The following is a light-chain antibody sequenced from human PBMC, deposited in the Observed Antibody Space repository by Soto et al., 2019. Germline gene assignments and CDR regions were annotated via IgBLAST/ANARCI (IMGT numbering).Light chain of an antibody. CDR2: GAS. CDR3: QQYGSSPKT. CDR1: QSVSSN. J-gene: IGKJ1*01. V-gene: IGKV3-20*01. Sequence: VMTPSPAPLAVSPGERTPLSCRASQSVSSNLAWYQQKPGQAPRLLIYGASSRATGIPGRFSGSGSGTDFTLTISRLEPEDFAVYYCQQYGSSPKTFGQGTKVDIK.